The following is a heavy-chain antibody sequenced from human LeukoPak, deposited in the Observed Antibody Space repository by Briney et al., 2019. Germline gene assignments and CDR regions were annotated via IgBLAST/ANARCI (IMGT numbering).Heavy chain of an antibody. CDR3: ARLWVGNSDYYYGMDV. D-gene: IGHD4-23*01. CDR1: GFTFSSYG. Sequence: GGSLRLSCAASGFTFSSYGMHWVRQAPGKGLEWVAVISYDGSNKYYADSVKGRFTISRDNSKNTLYLQMNSLRAEDTAVYYCARLWVGNSDYYYGMDVWGQGTTVTVSS. CDR2: ISYDGSNK. J-gene: IGHJ6*02. V-gene: IGHV3-30*03.